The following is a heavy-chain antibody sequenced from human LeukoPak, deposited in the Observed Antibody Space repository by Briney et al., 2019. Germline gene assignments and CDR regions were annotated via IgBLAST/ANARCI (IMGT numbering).Heavy chain of an antibody. CDR2: IYYSGST. CDR3: ARGRWVAAAGTPTNWFDP. J-gene: IGHJ5*02. Sequence: NPSETLSLTCTVSGGSISSYYWSWIRQPPGKGLEWIGYIYYSGSTNYNPSLKSRVTISVDPSKNQFSLKLSSVTAADTAVYYCARGRWVAAAGTPTNWFDPGGQGTLVSVSS. D-gene: IGHD6-13*01. CDR1: GGSISSYY. V-gene: IGHV4-59*01.